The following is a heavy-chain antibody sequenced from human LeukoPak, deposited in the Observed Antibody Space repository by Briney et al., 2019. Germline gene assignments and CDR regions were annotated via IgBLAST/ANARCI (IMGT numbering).Heavy chain of an antibody. J-gene: IGHJ4*02. CDR3: AKEAQGCSITSCYFDS. D-gene: IGHD2-2*01. V-gene: IGHV3-23*01. Sequence: GGSLRLSCAASGFTFSNYAMSWVRQAPGKGLEWVSAISGSGGNTYYADSVKGRFTISRDNFKNTLFLQMNSLRAEDTAVYYCAKEAQGCSITSCYFDSWGQGTLVTVSS. CDR2: ISGSGGNT. CDR1: GFTFSNYA.